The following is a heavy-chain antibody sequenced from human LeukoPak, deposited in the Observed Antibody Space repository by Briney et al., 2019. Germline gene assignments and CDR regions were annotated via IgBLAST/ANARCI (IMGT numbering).Heavy chain of an antibody. D-gene: IGHD2-8*01. CDR3: AKGGPLGDTNRFDQ. CDR1: GFTFNLYA. CDR2: LAYDGTNE. V-gene: IGHV3-30*04. J-gene: IGHJ4*02. Sequence: GGSLRLSCATSGFTFNLYAMHWVRHAPGKGLEWVALLAYDGTNEYYADSVKGRFTISRDNSKNSVYLQMNSLKYEDTAVYYCAKGGPLGDTNRFDQWGQGTLVSVSS.